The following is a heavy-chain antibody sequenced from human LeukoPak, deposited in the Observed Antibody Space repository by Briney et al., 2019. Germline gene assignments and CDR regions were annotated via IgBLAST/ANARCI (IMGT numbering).Heavy chain of an antibody. J-gene: IGHJ5*01. V-gene: IGHV3-23*01. Sequence: GGSLRLSCAASGFTFSNYAMSWVRQAPGKGLEWVSGIIGNGGSTYYAGPVKGRFTISRDNSKNTVYMQMNSLRAEDTAVYYCAKKLSPNSSTWFDYWGQGTLVTVSS. D-gene: IGHD6-13*01. CDR2: IIGNGGST. CDR1: GFTFSNYA. CDR3: AKKLSPNSSTWFDY.